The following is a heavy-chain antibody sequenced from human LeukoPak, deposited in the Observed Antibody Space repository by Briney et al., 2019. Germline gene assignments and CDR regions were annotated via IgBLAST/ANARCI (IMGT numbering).Heavy chain of an antibody. CDR1: GYTFTSYG. CDR3: ARDFPLEPATAIPPDAFDI. J-gene: IGHJ3*02. V-gene: IGHV1-18*01. CDR2: ISAYNGNT. D-gene: IGHD2-2*02. Sequence: GASVKVSCKASGYTFTSYGISWVRQAPGQGLEWMGWISAYNGNTNYAQKLQGRVTMTTDISTSTAYMELRSLRSDDTAVYYCARDFPLEPATAIPPDAFDIWGQGTMVTVSS.